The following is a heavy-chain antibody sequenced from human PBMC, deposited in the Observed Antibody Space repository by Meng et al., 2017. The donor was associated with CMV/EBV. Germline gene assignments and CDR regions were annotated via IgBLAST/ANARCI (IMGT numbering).Heavy chain of an antibody. J-gene: IGHJ4*02. V-gene: IGHV4-30-4*08. D-gene: IGHD3-22*01. CDR2: IYYSGST. Sequence: QMRLQGSGPGLVKPSQTLSLTCTVSGGSISSGDYYWSWIRQPPGKGLEWIGYIYYSGSTYYNPSLKSRVTISVDTSKNQFSLKLSSVTAADTAVYYCARAAPDYYDSSGPPDYWGQGTLVTVSS. CDR1: GGSISSGDYY. CDR3: ARAAPDYYDSSGPPDY.